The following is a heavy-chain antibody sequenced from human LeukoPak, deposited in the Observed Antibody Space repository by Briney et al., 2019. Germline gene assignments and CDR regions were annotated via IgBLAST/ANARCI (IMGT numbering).Heavy chain of an antibody. CDR1: GFTFSSYG. V-gene: IGHV3-30*18. Sequence: GGSLRLSCAASGFTFSSYGMHWVRQAPGKGLEWVAVISYDGSNKYYADSVKGRFTISRDNSKNTLYLQMNSLRAEDTAVYYCAKDGQLLNFYYYMDVWGKGTTVTVSS. CDR2: ISYDGSNK. J-gene: IGHJ6*03. D-gene: IGHD6-13*01. CDR3: AKDGQLLNFYYYMDV.